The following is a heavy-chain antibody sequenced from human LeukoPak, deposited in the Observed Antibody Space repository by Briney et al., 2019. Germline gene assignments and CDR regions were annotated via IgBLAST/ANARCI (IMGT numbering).Heavy chain of an antibody. V-gene: IGHV3-43D*03. D-gene: IGHD3-22*01. J-gene: IGHJ4*02. CDR2: ISWDGGST. Sequence: TGGSLRLSCAASGFTFDDYAMHWVRQAPGKGLEWVSLISWDGGSTYYADSVKGRFTISRDNSKNSLYLQMNSLRAEDTALYYCAKVRGYYCDSSGYLDYWGQGTLVTVSS. CDR3: AKVRGYYCDSSGYLDY. CDR1: GFTFDDYA.